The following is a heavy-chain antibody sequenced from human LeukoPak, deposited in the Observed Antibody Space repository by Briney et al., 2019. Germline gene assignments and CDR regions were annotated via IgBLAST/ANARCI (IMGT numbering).Heavy chain of an antibody. CDR2: INPNSGGT. D-gene: IGHD3-22*01. V-gene: IGHV1-2*02. CDR3: ARVMGFVNYYDSSGLYYMDV. J-gene: IGHJ6*03. Sequence: GESLKISCKGSGYIFISYWIGWVRQMPGKGLEWMGWINPNSGGTNYAQKFQGRVTMTRDTSISTAYMELSRLTSDDTAVYYCARVMGFVNYYDSSGLYYMDVWGKGTTVTISS. CDR1: GYIFISYW.